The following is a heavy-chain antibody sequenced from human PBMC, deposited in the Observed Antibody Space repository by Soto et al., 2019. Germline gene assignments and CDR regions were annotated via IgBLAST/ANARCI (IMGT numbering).Heavy chain of an antibody. J-gene: IGHJ6*03. V-gene: IGHV1-8*01. CDR2: MNPNSGNT. CDR3: ARGPQIGYYYYYYMDV. D-gene: IGHD3-22*01. CDR1: GYTFTSYD. Sequence: RASVKVSCKASGYTFTSYDINWVRQATGQGLEWMGWMNPNSGNTGYAQKFQGRVTMTRNTSISTAYMELSSLRSEDTAVYYCARGPQIGYYYYYYMDVWGKGTTVTVSS.